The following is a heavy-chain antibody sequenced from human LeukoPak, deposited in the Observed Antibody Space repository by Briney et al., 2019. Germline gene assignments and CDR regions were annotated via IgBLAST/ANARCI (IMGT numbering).Heavy chain of an antibody. D-gene: IGHD3-10*01. Sequence: GGSLRLSCVDSGFTFSSYALSWVRQAPGKGLEWVSGISGSGGRTDYADSAKGRFTISRDNSKNTLYLQMNSLRAEDTAVYYCAKSLSGRNYYYLGMDVWGQGTTVTVSS. V-gene: IGHV3-23*01. J-gene: IGHJ6*02. CDR3: AKSLSGRNYYYLGMDV. CDR2: ISGSGGRT. CDR1: GFTFSSYA.